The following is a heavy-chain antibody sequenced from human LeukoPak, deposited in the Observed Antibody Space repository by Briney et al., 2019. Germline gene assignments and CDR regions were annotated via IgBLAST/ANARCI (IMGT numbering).Heavy chain of an antibody. V-gene: IGHV4-59*12. J-gene: IGHJ4*02. CDR1: GGSISSYY. CDR3: ARGRGSGWYLGRLDY. CDR2: IYYSGST. Sequence: SETLSLTCTVSGGSISSYYWSWIRQPPGKGLEWIGYIYYSGSTNYNPSLKSRVTISVDTSKNQFSLKLSSVTAADTAVYYCARGRGSGWYLGRLDYWGQGTLVTVSS. D-gene: IGHD6-19*01.